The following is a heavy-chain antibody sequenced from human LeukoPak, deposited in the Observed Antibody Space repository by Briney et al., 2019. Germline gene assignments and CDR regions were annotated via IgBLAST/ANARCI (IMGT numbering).Heavy chain of an antibody. J-gene: IGHJ5*02. CDR3: ARNVWFGELFSLWFDP. CDR2: IYYSGST. Sequence: SETLSLTCTVSGGSISSYYWSWIRQPPGKGLEWIGYIYYSGSTNYNPSLKSRVTISVDTSKNQFSLKLSSVTAADTAVYYCARNVWFGELFSLWFDPWGQGTLVTVSS. CDR1: GGSISSYY. D-gene: IGHD3-10*01. V-gene: IGHV4-59*08.